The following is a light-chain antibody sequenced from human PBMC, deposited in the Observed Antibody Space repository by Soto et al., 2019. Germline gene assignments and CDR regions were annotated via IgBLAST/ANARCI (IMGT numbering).Light chain of an antibody. CDR3: QKYSHAPT. Sequence: DIQMTQSPSSLSASVGDRVTITCRASQGISNFLAWYQQKPGKVPELLIYAASTLQSGVPSRFSGSGSGTESSITIRGLQPEDVATYYCQKYSHAPTFGGGTKVEIK. CDR2: AAS. J-gene: IGKJ4*01. CDR1: QGISNF. V-gene: IGKV1-27*01.